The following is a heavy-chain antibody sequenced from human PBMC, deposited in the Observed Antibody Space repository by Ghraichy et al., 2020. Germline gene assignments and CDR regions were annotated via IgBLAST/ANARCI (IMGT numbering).Heavy chain of an antibody. J-gene: IGHJ4*02. Sequence: LNISCAASGFTFSSYAMHWVRQAPGKGLEWVAVISYDGSNKYYADSVKGRFTISRDNSKNTLYLQMNSLRAEDTAVYYCARDYIDGYYIFDYWGQGTLVTVSS. V-gene: IGHV3-30-3*01. CDR1: GFTFSSYA. CDR2: ISYDGSNK. CDR3: ARDYIDGYYIFDY. D-gene: IGHD5-24*01.